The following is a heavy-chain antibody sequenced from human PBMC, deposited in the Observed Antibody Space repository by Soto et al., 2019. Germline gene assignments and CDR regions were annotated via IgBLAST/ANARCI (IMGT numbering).Heavy chain of an antibody. CDR1: GYSFTTYG. CDR2: ISAYNGNT. CDR3: AREGPAPYSYYGMDV. J-gene: IGHJ6*02. Sequence: QVQLVQSGGEVKKPGASVKVSCKTSGYSFTTYGISWVRQAPGQGLEWMGWISAYNGNTNYAQKLQDRVTMTTDTSTSTAYMERRSLRYDETSVYYCAREGPAPYSYYGMDVWGQGSTVTVSS. V-gene: IGHV1-18*01.